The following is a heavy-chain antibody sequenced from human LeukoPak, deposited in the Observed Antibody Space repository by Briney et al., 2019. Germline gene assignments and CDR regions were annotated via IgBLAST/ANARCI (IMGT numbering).Heavy chain of an antibody. CDR3: ARTPWLHLDY. CDR1: GFTFSTHW. CDR2: INSDGRRI. V-gene: IGHV3-74*01. J-gene: IGHJ4*02. Sequence: PGGSLRLSCAASGFTFSTHWMHWVRHVPGKGLVWVSRINSDGRRIDYADSVKGRFTISRDNAKNTLYLQMNSLRAEDTAVYYCARTPWLHLDYWGQGTLVTVSS. D-gene: IGHD5-12*01.